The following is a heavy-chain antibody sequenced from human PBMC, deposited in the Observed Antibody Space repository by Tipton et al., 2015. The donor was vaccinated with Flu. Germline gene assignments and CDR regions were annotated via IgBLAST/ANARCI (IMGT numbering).Heavy chain of an antibody. J-gene: IGHJ4*02. V-gene: IGHV4-39*07. CDR2: IYYSGST. CDR3: ARVFPYGGELDY. CDR1: GGSISSSSYY. Sequence: TLSLTCTVSGGSISSSSYYWGWIRQPPGKGLEWIGSIYYSGSTNYNPSLKSRVTISVDTSKNQFSLKLSPVTAADTAVYYCARVFPYGGELDYWGQGTLVTVSS. D-gene: IGHD4-23*01.